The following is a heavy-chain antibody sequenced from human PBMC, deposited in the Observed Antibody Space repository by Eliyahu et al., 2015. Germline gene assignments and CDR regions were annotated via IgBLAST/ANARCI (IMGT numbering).Heavy chain of an antibody. V-gene: IGHV4-39*01. D-gene: IGHD3-3*01. Sequence: QLQLQESGPGLVKPSETLSLTCTVSGGSISSSSYYXGWIRQPPGKGLEWIGSIYYSGSTYYNPSLKSRVTISVDTSKNQFSLKLSSVTAADTAVYYCARPEAVTIFGVVIIGDAFDIWGQGTMVTVSS. CDR3: ARPEAVTIFGVVIIGDAFDI. CDR1: GGSISSSSYY. CDR2: IYYSGST. J-gene: IGHJ3*02.